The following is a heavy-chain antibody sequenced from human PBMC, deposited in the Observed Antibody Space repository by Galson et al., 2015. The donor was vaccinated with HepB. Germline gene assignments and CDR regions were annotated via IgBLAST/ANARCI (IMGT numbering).Heavy chain of an antibody. CDR1: GYNINNYW. J-gene: IGHJ3*02. CDR2: IYPDDSDA. V-gene: IGHV5-51*01. CDR3: ARRTAFDI. Sequence: QSGAEVKKPGESLKTSCKASGYNINNYWIGWVRQMPGKGLEWMGIIYPDDSDARYSPSFQGQVTFSVDKSISTAYLQWSSLRASDTAIYYCARRTAFDIWGQGTMVTVSS.